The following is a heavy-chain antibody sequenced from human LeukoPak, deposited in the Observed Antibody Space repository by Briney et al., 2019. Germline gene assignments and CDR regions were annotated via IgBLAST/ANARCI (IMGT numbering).Heavy chain of an antibody. Sequence: GASVKVSCKASGYTFTSYDINWVRQAPGQGLEWMGWISAYNGNTNYAQKLQGRVTMTTDTSTNTAYMELRSLRSDDTAVYYCARGDFGVGTPHIDYWGQGTLVTVSS. CDR1: GYTFTSYD. V-gene: IGHV1-18*01. CDR3: ARGDFGVGTPHIDY. CDR2: ISAYNGNT. J-gene: IGHJ4*02. D-gene: IGHD3-3*01.